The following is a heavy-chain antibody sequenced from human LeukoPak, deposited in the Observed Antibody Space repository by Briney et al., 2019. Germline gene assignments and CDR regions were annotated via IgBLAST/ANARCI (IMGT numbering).Heavy chain of an antibody. Sequence: SETLSLTCTVSGGSISSGDYYWSWIRQPPGKGLEWIGYIYYSGSTYYNPSLKSRVTISVDTSKNQFSLKLSSVTAADTAVYYCARVGDSIAVAGGVFGFDYWGQGTLVTVSS. J-gene: IGHJ4*02. CDR2: IYYSGST. D-gene: IGHD6-19*01. CDR1: GGSISSGDYY. V-gene: IGHV4-30-4*01. CDR3: ARVGDSIAVAGGVFGFDY.